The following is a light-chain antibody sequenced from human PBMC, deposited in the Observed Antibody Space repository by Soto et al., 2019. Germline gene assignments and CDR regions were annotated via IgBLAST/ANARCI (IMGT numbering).Light chain of an antibody. V-gene: IGKV4-1*01. CDR3: QQYYSTPFT. CDR2: WAS. CDR1: QSILYSSNNKNY. J-gene: IGKJ3*01. Sequence: DIVMTQSPDSLAVSLGERATINCKSSQSILYSSNNKNYLVWYQQKPGQPPKMLIYWASTRESGVPDRFSGSGSGTDFTLTISSLQAEDLAVYYCQQYYSTPFTFGPGTKVDIK.